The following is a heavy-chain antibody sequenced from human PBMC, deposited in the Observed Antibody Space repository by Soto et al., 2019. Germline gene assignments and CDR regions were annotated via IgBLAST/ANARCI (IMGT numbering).Heavy chain of an antibody. CDR3: ARGGSSWSAEYYQH. CDR1: GYIFTNYG. CDR2: ISGYNGNT. D-gene: IGHD6-13*01. Sequence: QVRLVQSGTEVTKPGASVKVSCKASGYIFTNYGISWVRQAPGQGPEWMGWISGYNGNTKYAQTVQGRVTMTTDTSTRTAYMELRSLRFDDTAVYYCARGGSSWSAEYYQHWGQGTLVVVSS. V-gene: IGHV1-18*01. J-gene: IGHJ1*01.